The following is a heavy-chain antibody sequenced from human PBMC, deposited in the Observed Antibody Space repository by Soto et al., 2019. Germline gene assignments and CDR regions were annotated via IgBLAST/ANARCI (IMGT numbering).Heavy chain of an antibody. CDR2: ISSSGYI. J-gene: IGHJ6*02. V-gene: IGHV3-21*01. CDR1: GFNFNSYT. CDR3: ARDCSGGSCYPGMDV. D-gene: IGHD2-15*01. Sequence: EVQLVESGGGLVKPGGSLRLSCAASGFNFNSYTINWVRQAPGKRLEWLSSISSSGYIFSTDSVRGRFTIFRDNAKNSVYLQINSLRAEDTAVYFCARDCSGGSCYPGMDVWGQGTTVTVSS.